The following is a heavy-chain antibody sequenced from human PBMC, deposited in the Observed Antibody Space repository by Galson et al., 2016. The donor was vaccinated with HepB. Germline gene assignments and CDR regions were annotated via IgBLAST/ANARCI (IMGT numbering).Heavy chain of an antibody. V-gene: IGHV3-30-3*01. Sequence: SLRLSCAASGFTLSSHAMHWVRQAPGKGLEWVASISYDENNKYYADSVKGRFTISRDSSKNTLYVQMSSRRAEDTAVFYCARDRSQWGNTRFGAFDVWGQGTMVTVSS. D-gene: IGHD3-16*01. J-gene: IGHJ3*01. CDR1: GFTLSSHA. CDR3: ARDRSQWGNTRFGAFDV. CDR2: ISYDENNK.